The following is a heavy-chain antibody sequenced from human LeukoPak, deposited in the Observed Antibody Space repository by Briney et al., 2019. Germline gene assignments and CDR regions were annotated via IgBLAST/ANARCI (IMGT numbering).Heavy chain of an antibody. CDR1: GYTFTSYG. CDR3: ATEGYYDSSGYYSGLFAFY. CDR2: ISAYNGNT. V-gene: IGHV1-18*01. Sequence: ASVKVSCKASGYTFTSYGISWVRQAPGQGLEWMGWISAYNGNTNYAQKLQGRVTMTEDTSTDTAYMELSSLRSEDTAVYYCATEGYYDSSGYYSGLFAFYWGQGTLVTVSS. D-gene: IGHD3-22*01. J-gene: IGHJ4*02.